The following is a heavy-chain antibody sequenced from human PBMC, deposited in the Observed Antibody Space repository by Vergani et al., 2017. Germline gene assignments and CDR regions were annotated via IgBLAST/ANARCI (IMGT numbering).Heavy chain of an antibody. CDR3: AKMWSMVRGRYYFDY. J-gene: IGHJ4*01. Sequence: EVQLLEAGGGLVQPGGSLRLPCAAAGFPFCSLAESWARKAPGKGLGWVAAISGSGGSTYYADSVKGRFTNSRDNSKNTQFLQMNSLGAEDSAVYYCAKMWSMVRGRYYFDYWGRGTLVTVSS. CDR2: ISGSGGST. CDR1: GFPFCSLA. D-gene: IGHD3-10*01. V-gene: IGHV3-23*01.